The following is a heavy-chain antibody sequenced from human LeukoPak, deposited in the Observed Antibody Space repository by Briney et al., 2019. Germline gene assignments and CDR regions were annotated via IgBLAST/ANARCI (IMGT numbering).Heavy chain of an antibody. CDR2: ISSSGSGDNT. J-gene: IGHJ4*02. CDR1: GVTLSTYA. CDR3: AKDPETATPY. Sequence: GGSLRLSCAASGVTLSTYAMSWAHQAPGKGLEWVSGISSSGSGDNTYYADSVKGRFTISRDSSKNTLFLHMNTLRAEDTAIYYCAKDPETATPYWGQGTLVTVSS. D-gene: IGHD1-14*01. V-gene: IGHV3-23*01.